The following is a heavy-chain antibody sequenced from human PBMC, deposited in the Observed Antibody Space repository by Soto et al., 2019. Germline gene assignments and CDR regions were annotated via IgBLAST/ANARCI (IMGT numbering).Heavy chain of an antibody. D-gene: IGHD5-18*01. V-gene: IGHV3-30*18. CDR2: ISYDGSNK. CDR1: GFTFSSYG. CDR3: AKGRSLQLWLNEGVY. Sequence: GGSLRLSCAASGFTFSSYGMHWVRQAPGKGLEWVAVISYDGSNKYYADSVKGRFTISRDNSKNTLYLQMNSLRAEDTAVYYCAKGRSLQLWLNEGVYWGQGTLVTVSS. J-gene: IGHJ4*02.